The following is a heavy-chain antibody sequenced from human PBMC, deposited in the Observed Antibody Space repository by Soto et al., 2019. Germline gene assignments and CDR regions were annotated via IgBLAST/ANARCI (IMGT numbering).Heavy chain of an antibody. CDR1: GFTFTNYG. D-gene: IGHD3-16*02. CDR3: ARDLSGPLDY. V-gene: IGHV3-33*01. CDR2: IWYDGSQK. J-gene: IGHJ4*02. Sequence: VHLVESGGGVVQPGTSLRLSCAASGFTFTNYGMHWVRQAPGKGLEWVALIWYDGSQKFYADSVKGRFTISRDTSKNTLYLQMNSLRAEDTAVYFCARDLSGPLDYWGQGTLLTVSS.